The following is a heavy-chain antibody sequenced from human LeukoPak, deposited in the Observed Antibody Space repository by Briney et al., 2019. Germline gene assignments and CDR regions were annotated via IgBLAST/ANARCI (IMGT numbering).Heavy chain of an antibody. J-gene: IGHJ4*02. Sequence: ASVKVSCKASGYTFTSYYMHWVRQAPGQGLEWMGIINPSGGSTSYAQKFQGRVTMTRDTSTSTVYMELSRLRSDDTAVYYCARVLTSIRTVTPWGYWGQGTLVTVSS. CDR2: INPSGGST. V-gene: IGHV1-46*01. CDR3: ARVLTSIRTVTPWGY. CDR1: GYTFTSYY. D-gene: IGHD4-17*01.